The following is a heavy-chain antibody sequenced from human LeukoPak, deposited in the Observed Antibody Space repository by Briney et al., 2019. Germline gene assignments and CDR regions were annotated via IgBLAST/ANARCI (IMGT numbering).Heavy chain of an antibody. J-gene: IGHJ6*03. D-gene: IGHD2/OR15-2a*01. V-gene: IGHV5-51*01. CDR3: ARTNISPRVPWYYHYVDV. CDR1: GSSFISHW. Sequence: GEALQISCNGAGSSFISHWIGWGRRVPGKGRVGMGIIYPGDSDTRYSPAFEDQVTISVDKSISTAYLQWSSLKASDTAIYYCARTNISPRVPWYYHYVDVWGKGTRVTVSS. CDR2: IYPGDSDT.